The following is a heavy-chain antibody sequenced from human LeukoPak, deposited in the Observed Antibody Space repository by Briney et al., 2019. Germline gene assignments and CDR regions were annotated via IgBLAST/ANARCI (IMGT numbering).Heavy chain of an antibody. J-gene: IGHJ4*02. D-gene: IGHD3-9*01. CDR3: ARDPLRYLRVGHYDY. Sequence: ETLSLTCTVSGGSISSYYWSWIRQPPGKGLEWVSSIDYDSSHIYYAASVRGRFTISRDNARNSVYLQMNSLRVEDTAVYYCARDPLRYLRVGHYDYWGQGTLVAVSS. V-gene: IGHV3-21*01. CDR2: IDYDSSHI. CDR1: GGSISSYY.